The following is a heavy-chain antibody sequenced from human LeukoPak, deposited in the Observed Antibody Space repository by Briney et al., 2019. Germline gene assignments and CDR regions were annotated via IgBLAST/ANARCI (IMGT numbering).Heavy chain of an antibody. CDR1: GFTFSSYSMN. V-gene: IGHV4-39*01. CDR3: ARHVYYDSIGYYSSY. D-gene: IGHD3-22*01. Sequence: GSLRLSCAASGFTFSSYSMNWVRQPPGKGLEWIGSIYYSGSTYYNPSLKGRVTISVDTSKNQFSLNLSSVTAADTAVYHCARHVYYDSIGYYSSYWGQGTLVTVSS. J-gene: IGHJ4*02. CDR2: IYYSGST.